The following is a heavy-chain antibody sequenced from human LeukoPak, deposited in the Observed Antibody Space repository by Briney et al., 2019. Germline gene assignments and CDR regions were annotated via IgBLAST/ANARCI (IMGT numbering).Heavy chain of an antibody. CDR2: INPNSGGT. D-gene: IGHD5-12*01. CDR1: GYTFTGYY. CDR3: ARDITFRGYASGY. Sequence: ASVKVSCKASGYTFTGYYMHCVRQAPGQGLEWMGRINPNSGGTNYAQKFQGRVTMTRDTSISTAYMELSRLRSDDTAVYYCARDITFRGYASGYWGQGTLVTVSS. J-gene: IGHJ4*02. V-gene: IGHV1-2*06.